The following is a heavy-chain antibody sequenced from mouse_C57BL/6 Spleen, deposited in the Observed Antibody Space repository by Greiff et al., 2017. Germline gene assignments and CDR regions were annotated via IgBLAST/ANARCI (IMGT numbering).Heavy chain of an antibody. Sequence: EVQLQQSGPELVKPGASVKISCKASGYSFTDYNMNWVKQSNGKSLEWIGVINPNYGTTSYNQKFKGKATLTVDQSSSTAYMQLNSLTSEDSAVYYGARNYGSSPYWYFDVWGTGTTVTVSS. CDR2: INPNYGTT. CDR1: GYSFTDYN. J-gene: IGHJ1*03. D-gene: IGHD1-1*01. CDR3: ARNYGSSPYWYFDV. V-gene: IGHV1-39*01.